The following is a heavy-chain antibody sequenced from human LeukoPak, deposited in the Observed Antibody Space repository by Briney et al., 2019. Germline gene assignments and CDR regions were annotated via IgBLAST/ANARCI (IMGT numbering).Heavy chain of an antibody. CDR1: GFTFSSYA. CDR2: ISGSGGST. J-gene: IGHJ4*02. V-gene: IGHV3-23*01. Sequence: PGGSLRLSCAASGFTFSSYAMSWVRQAPGKGLEWVSAISGSGGSTYYADSVKGRFTISRDNSKNTLYLQMNSLRAEDTAVHYCAKDGGTMIVVVITPDYWGQGTLVTVSS. CDR3: AKDGGTMIVVVITPDY. D-gene: IGHD3-22*01.